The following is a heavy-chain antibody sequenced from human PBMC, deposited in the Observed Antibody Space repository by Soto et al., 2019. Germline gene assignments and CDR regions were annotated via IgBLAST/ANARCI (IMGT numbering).Heavy chain of an antibody. D-gene: IGHD3-22*01. J-gene: IGHJ4*02. Sequence: QVQLQESGPGLVKPSATLSLPCAVSGDSISSYYCMWIRQPPGKGLESIGYLYYGRSANYNPSLKSRATLSVDTATNQCSLTLSSMTAADTAVYYCALLSMAVVPEYWGQGTLVTVSS. CDR1: GDSISSYY. CDR3: ALLSMAVVPEY. CDR2: LYYGRSA. V-gene: IGHV4-59*01.